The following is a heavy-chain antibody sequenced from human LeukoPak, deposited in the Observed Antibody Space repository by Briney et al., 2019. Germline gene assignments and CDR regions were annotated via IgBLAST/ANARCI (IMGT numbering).Heavy chain of an antibody. J-gene: IGHJ6*03. CDR3: AGGVYYYYYYMDV. CDR2: IYTSGST. Sequence: PSETLSLTCTVSGGSISSGSYYWTWIRQPAGKGLEWIGRIYTSGSTNYNPSLKSRVTISVDTSKNQFSLRLSSVTAADTAVYYCAGGVYYYYYYMDVWGKGTTVTISS. V-gene: IGHV4-61*02. CDR1: GGSISSGSYY.